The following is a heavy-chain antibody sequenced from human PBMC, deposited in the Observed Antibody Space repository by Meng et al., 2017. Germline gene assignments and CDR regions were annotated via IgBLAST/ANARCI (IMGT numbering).Heavy chain of an antibody. Sequence: VQLQESGTGLVSPSETLSVTCIVSGDSVTVGSHYWSWIRQPTGKGLEWIGYIDYGGSTSYNPSLMSRITISVDTSNNQFSLKLSSVTAADTAVFYCARTRGDYYFDYWGQGTLVTVSS. J-gene: IGHJ4*02. CDR2: IDYGGST. CDR3: ARTRGDYYFDY. CDR1: GDSVTVGSHY. D-gene: IGHD3-16*01. V-gene: IGHV4-61*01.